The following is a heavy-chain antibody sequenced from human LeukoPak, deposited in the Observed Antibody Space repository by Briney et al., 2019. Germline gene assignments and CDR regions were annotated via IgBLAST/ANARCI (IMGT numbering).Heavy chain of an antibody. V-gene: IGHV3-30-3*01. CDR2: ISYDGSNK. CDR1: GFTFSSYA. CDR3: ARDRRQWLPLYYFDY. D-gene: IGHD6-19*01. J-gene: IGHJ4*02. Sequence: GRSLRLSCAASGFTFSSYAMHWARQAPGKGLEWVAVISYDGSNKYYADSVKGRFTISRDNSKNTLYLQMNSLRAEDTAVYYCARDRRQWLPLYYFDYWGQGTLVTVSS.